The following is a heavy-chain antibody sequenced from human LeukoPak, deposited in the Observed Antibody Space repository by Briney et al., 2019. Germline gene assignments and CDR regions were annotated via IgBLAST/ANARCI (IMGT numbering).Heavy chain of an antibody. CDR2: ISYDGSNK. V-gene: IGHV3-30-3*01. Sequence: GRSLRLSCAASGFTFSSYAMHWVRQAPGKGLEWVAVISYDGSNKYYADSVKGRFTISRDNSRNTLYLQMNSLRAEDTAVYYCARGDGSGSYYNEPFHFDYWGQGTLVTVST. D-gene: IGHD3-10*01. J-gene: IGHJ4*02. CDR3: ARGDGSGSYYNEPFHFDY. CDR1: GFTFSSYA.